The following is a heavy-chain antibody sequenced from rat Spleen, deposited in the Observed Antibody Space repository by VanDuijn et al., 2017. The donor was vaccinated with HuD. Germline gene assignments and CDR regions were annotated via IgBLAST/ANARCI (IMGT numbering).Heavy chain of an antibody. CDR1: GYSIPSNY. J-gene: IGHJ2*01. V-gene: IGHV3-1*01. CDR3: ARYRDSYGHVGIFDY. CDR2: IGYSGST. D-gene: IGHD1-12*01. Sequence: EVQLQESGPGLVKPSQSLSLPCSVTGYSIPSNYWGWIRTFPENKMEWMGYIGYSGSTGYNPSLKTRISITRDTSKNQFFLQLNSVTTEDTATYYCARYRDSYGHVGIFDYWGQGVMVTVSS.